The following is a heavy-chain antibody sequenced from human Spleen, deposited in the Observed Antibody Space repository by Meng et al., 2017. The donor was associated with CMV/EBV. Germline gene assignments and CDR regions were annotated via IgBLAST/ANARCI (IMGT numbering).Heavy chain of an antibody. V-gene: IGHV1-2*02. CDR3: VSGPNFLEVFDY. CDR1: GYTFIGYD. D-gene: IGHD3-3*01. Sequence: ASVKVSCKASGYTFIGYDLHWVRQAPGQGLEWMGWINPNSGGTNYAQKFQGRVTMTRDTSISTAYMELSRLRSDDTAVYYCVSGPNFLEVFDYWGQGTLVTVSS. J-gene: IGHJ4*02. CDR2: INPNSGGT.